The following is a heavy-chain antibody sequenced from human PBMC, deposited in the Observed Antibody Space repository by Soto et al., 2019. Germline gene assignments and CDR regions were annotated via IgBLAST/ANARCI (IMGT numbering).Heavy chain of an antibody. J-gene: IGHJ6*02. CDR2: IKSITDGGTT. CDR1: GITFSNAW. CDR3: TTDSADIVVVPATFGMDV. V-gene: IGHV3-15*01. D-gene: IGHD2-2*01. Sequence: GGSLRLPWPPPGITFSNAWMTWVRQAPGKGLEWVGRIKSITDGGTTDYAAPVKGRFTISRDDSKNTLYLQMNNLKTEDTAVYYCTTDSADIVVVPATFGMDVWGQGTTVTVSS.